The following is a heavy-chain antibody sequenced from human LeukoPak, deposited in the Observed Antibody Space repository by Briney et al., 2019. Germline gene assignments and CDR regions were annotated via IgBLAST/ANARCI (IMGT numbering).Heavy chain of an antibody. Sequence: GGSLRLSCTASGVTFSDYWMTWVRQAPGKGPEWVANIKQGGSQRYYVDSVRGRFTISRDNAKNSLFLQMNGLRAEDTAVYYCARRGGSSSRRSPIDYWGQGTLVTVSS. V-gene: IGHV3-7*01. D-gene: IGHD6-6*01. J-gene: IGHJ4*02. CDR2: IKQGGSQR. CDR3: ARRGGSSSRRSPIDY. CDR1: GVTFSDYW.